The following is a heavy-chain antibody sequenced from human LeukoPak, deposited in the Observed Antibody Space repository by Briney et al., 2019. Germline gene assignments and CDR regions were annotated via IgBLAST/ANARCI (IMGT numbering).Heavy chain of an antibody. CDR3: ARFRGGSTVTTGAFDY. CDR2: IYSGGST. V-gene: IGHV3-53*04. CDR1: GFIVSSNY. D-gene: IGHD4-17*01. Sequence: GGSLRLSCAASGFIVSSNYMSWVRQAPGKGLEWVSVIYSGGSTYYADSVKGRFTISRHNSKNTLYLQMNSLRAEDTAVYYCARFRGGSTVTTGAFDYWGQGTLVTVSS. J-gene: IGHJ4*02.